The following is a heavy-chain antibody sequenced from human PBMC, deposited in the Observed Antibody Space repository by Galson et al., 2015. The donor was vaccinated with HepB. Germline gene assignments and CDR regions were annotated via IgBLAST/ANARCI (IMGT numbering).Heavy chain of an antibody. CDR3: AKAGIATPGASSYYMDA. D-gene: IGHD6-13*01. J-gene: IGHJ6*03. CDR1: GFTFSSYA. CDR2: ISGSGGRE. V-gene: IGHV3-23*01. Sequence: SLRLSCAASGFTFSSYAMSWVRQAPGKGLEWVSGISGSGGRENYADSVKGRFTISRDNSKNTLYLQMNSLRAEDTAVYYCAKAGIATPGASSYYMDAWGKGTTVTVSS.